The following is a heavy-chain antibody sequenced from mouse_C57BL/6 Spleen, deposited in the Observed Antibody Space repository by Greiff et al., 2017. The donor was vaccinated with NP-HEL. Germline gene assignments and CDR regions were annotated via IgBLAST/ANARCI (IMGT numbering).Heavy chain of an antibody. D-gene: IGHD1-1*01. J-gene: IGHJ2*01. Sequence: QVQLQQPGAELVMPGASVKLSCKASGYTFTSYWMHWVKQRPGQGLEWIGEIDPSDSYTNYNQKFKGKSTLTVDKSSSTAYMQLSSLTSEDSAVYYCARGGITTVDWVDYWGQGTTLTVSS. CDR1: GYTFTSYW. CDR3: ARGGITTVDWVDY. CDR2: IDPSDSYT. V-gene: IGHV1-69*01.